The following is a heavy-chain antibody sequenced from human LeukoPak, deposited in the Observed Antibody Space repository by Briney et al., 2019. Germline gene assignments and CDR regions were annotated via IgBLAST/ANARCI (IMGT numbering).Heavy chain of an antibody. CDR2: MNPNSGNT. D-gene: IGHD2-2*02. CDR3: ARGRGIVVVPAAIWRAFDP. Sequence: ASVKVSCKASGYTFTSYDINWVRQATGQGLEWMGWMNPNSGNTGYAQKFQGRVTITRNTSISTAYMELSSLRSEDTAVYYCARGRGIVVVPAAIWRAFDPWGQGTLVTVSS. CDR1: GYTFTSYD. V-gene: IGHV1-8*03. J-gene: IGHJ5*02.